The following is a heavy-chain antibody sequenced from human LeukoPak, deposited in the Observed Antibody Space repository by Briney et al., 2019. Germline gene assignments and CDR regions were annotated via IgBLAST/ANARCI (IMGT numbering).Heavy chain of an antibody. D-gene: IGHD3-22*01. J-gene: IGHJ5*01. CDR3: ARAESYYDTGGYADS. Sequence: KFQGRVTITRDTSATTAYMELSSLTSEDTAVYYCARAESYYDTGGYADSWGQGTLVTVSS. V-gene: IGHV1-3*01.